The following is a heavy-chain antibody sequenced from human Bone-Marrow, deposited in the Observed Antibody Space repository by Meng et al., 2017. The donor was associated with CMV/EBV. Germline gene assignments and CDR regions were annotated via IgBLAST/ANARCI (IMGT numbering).Heavy chain of an antibody. CDR1: GFTFSDYY. CDR3: ARDLIISERRRYYYGSGLPDV. D-gene: IGHD3-10*01. V-gene: IGHV3-11*06. J-gene: IGHJ6*02. CDR2: ISSSSSYI. Sequence: GESLKISCAASGFTFSDYYMSWIRQAPGKGLEWVSSISSSSSYIYYADSVKGRFTISRDNAKNSLYLQMNSLRAEDTAVYYCARDLIISERRRYYYGSGLPDVWGQGTTVTVSS.